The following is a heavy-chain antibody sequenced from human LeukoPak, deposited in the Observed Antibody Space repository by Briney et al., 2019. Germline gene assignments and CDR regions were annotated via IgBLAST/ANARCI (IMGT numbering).Heavy chain of an antibody. D-gene: IGHD1-26*01. CDR1: GGTFSSYA. CDR2: IIPIFGTA. V-gene: IGHV1-69*05. J-gene: IGHJ4*02. CDR3: AREVSLSGSYTHSEL. Sequence: SVKVSCKASGGTFSSYAISWVRQAPGQGLEWMGGIIPIFGTANYAQKFQGRVTITTDESTSAAYMELSSLRSEDTAVYYCAREVSLSGSYTHSELWGQGTLVTVSS.